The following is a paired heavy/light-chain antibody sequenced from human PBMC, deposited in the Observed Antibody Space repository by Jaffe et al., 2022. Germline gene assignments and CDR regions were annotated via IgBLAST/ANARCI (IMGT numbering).Light chain of an antibody. CDR3: MQSIQLPSIFT. J-gene: IGKJ3*01. CDR2: EVS. CDR1: QSLLHSDGKTY. Sequence: DIVMTQTPLSLSVTPGQPASISCKSSQSLLHSDGKTYLYWYLQKPGQSPHLLIYEVSNRFSGVPDRFSGSGSGTDFTLKISRVEAEDVGVYYCMQSIQLPSIFTFGPGTKVDIK. V-gene: IGKV2D-29*02.
Heavy chain of an antibody. CDR2: IYYSGST. Sequence: QVQLQESGPGLVKPSETLSLTCTVSGGSISNYYWSWIRQPPGKGLEWIGYIYYSGSTNYNPSLKSRVTISVDTSKNQFSLKLSSVTAADTAVYYCARSYYYGSGSHPKAPDYWGQGTLVTVSS. J-gene: IGHJ4*02. D-gene: IGHD3-10*01. V-gene: IGHV4-59*01. CDR1: GGSISNYY. CDR3: ARSYYYGSGSHPKAPDY.